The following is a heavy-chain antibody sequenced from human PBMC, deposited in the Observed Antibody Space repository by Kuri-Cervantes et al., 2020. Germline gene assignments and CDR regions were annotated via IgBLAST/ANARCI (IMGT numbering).Heavy chain of an antibody. J-gene: IGHJ3*02. CDR1: GGSFSGYY. CDR3: ARPDGYNYYAFDI. CDR2: INHSGST. D-gene: IGHD5-24*01. V-gene: IGHV4-34*01. Sequence: ESLKISCAVYGGSFSGYYWSWIRQPPGKGLEWIGEINHSGSTNYNPSLKGRVTISVDTSKNQFSLKLSSVTAADTAVYYCARPDGYNYYAFDIWGQGTMVTVSS.